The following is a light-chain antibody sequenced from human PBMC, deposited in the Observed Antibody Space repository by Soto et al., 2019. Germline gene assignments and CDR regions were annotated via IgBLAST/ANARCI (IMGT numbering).Light chain of an antibody. CDR1: QTISSW. CDR2: KAS. J-gene: IGKJ1*01. Sequence: DIQMTHSPSTLSAPVGDRVTITCRASQTISSWLAWYQQKPGKAPKLLIYKASTLKSGVPSRFSGSGSGTEFTLTISSLQPDDFATYYCQHYNSYSEAFGQGTKVDIK. CDR3: QHYNSYSEA. V-gene: IGKV1-5*03.